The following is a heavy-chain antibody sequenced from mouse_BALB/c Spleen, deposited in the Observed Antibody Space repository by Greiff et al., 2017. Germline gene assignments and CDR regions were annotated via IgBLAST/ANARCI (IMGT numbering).Heavy chain of an antibody. D-gene: IGHD2-14*01. CDR3: ARYRYDGMDY. CDR1: GYTFTDYY. J-gene: IGHJ4*01. V-gene: IGHV1-77*01. CDR2: IYPGSGNT. Sequence: VQLQESGPELVKPGASVKVSCKASGYTFTDYYINWVKQRTGQGLEWIGEIYPGSGNTYYNEKFKGKATLTADKSSSTAYMQLSSLTSEDSAVYFCARYRYDGMDYWGQGTSVTVSS.